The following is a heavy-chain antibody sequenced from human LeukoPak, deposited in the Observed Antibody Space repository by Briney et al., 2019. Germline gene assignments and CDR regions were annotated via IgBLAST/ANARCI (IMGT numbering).Heavy chain of an antibody. CDR2: TYTGGST. J-gene: IGHJ3*02. CDR1: GFTVSSNY. V-gene: IGHV3-53*01. D-gene: IGHD4-23*01. CDR3: ARVDVVTVGKNAFDI. Sequence: GGSLRLSCAASGFTVSSNYMSWVRQAPGKGLEWVSVTYTGGSTNYADSVKGRFSISRDNSKNTLYLQMNSLRAEDTAVYYCARVDVVTVGKNAFDIWGQGTMVTVSS.